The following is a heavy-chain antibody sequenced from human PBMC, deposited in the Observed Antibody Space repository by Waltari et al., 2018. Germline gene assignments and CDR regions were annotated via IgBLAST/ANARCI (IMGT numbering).Heavy chain of an antibody. CDR1: GGTFSRYA. V-gene: IGHV1-69*15. Sequence: QVQLVQSGAEVKKPGSSVKVSCKASGGTFSRYAISWVRQAPGQGLEWMGRIIPIFGTANYAQKFQGRVTITADESTSTAYMELSSLRSEDTAVYYCARGGVVKAYYYYYGMDVWGQGTTVTVSS. CDR3: ARGGVVKAYYYYYGMDV. J-gene: IGHJ6*02. D-gene: IGHD3-3*01. CDR2: IIPIFGTA.